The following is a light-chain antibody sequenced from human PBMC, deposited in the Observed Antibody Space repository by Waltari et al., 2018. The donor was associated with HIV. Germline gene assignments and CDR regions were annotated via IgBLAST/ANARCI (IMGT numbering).Light chain of an antibody. CDR3: AARDDSLNGWV. V-gene: IGLV1-44*01. CDR1: SSNVGSNP. J-gene: IGLJ3*02. CDR2: NNN. Sequence: QSVLTQPPSASGTPGRRVTISCSGNSSNVGSNPVNWYRQVPGTAPKLLMFNNNQRASGVTDRFSGSKSGTSASLAIRGLRSEDEADYYCAARDDSLNGWVFGGGTKLTVL.